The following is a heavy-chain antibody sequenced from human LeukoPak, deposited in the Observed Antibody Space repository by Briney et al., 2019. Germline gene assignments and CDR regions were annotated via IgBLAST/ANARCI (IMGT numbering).Heavy chain of an antibody. CDR1: GFTFSDYY. D-gene: IGHD1-26*01. CDR2: INGSGGII. Sequence: PGGSLRLSCAVSGFTFSDYYMGWIRQAPGKGLEWLSYINGSGGIIFYADSVKGRFTISRDNAKNSLSLQMNSLRAEDTAVYYCGRDFGLSGTKRSFDLWGQGTMVTVSS. CDR3: GRDFGLSGTKRSFDL. V-gene: IGHV3-11*01. J-gene: IGHJ3*01.